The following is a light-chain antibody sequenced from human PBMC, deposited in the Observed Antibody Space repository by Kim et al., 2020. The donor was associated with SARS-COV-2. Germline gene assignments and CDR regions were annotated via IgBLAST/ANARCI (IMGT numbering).Light chain of an antibody. CDR2: RTN. CDR1: SSNIAINY. Sequence: QSVLTQPPSASGTPGQRVTISCSGSSSNIAINYVYWYQQIPGTAPKLLITRTNQRPSGVPDRFSGSKSGPSASLAISGLRSEDEADYYCATWDDSLSAWVFGGGTQLTVL. J-gene: IGLJ3*02. V-gene: IGLV1-47*01. CDR3: ATWDDSLSAWV.